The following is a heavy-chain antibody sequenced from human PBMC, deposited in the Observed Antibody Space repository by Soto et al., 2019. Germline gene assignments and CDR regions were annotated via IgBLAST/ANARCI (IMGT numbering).Heavy chain of an antibody. CDR3: ARTYYDILTGYI. CDR2: IIPIFGTA. Sequence: ASVKVSCKASGGTFSSYAISWVRQAPGQGLEWMGGIIPIFGTANYAQKFQGRVTITADKSTSTAYMELSSLRSDDTAVYYCARTYYDILTGYIWGQGTLVTVS. V-gene: IGHV1-69*06. CDR1: GGTFSSYA. J-gene: IGHJ4*02. D-gene: IGHD3-9*01.